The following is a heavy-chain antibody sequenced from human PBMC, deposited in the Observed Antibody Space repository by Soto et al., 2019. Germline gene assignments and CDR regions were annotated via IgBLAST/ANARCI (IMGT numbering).Heavy chain of an antibody. CDR1: GYTFTSYA. CDR2: INAGNGNT. CDR3: ARDGEYSSSWYGSYYYGMDV. J-gene: IGHJ6*02. V-gene: IGHV1-3*01. D-gene: IGHD6-13*01. Sequence: QVQLVQSGAEVKKPGASVKVSCKASGYTFTSYAMHWVRQAPGQRLEGMGWINAGNGNTKYSQKFQGRVTITRDTSASTAYMELSSLRSEDTAVYYCARDGEYSSSWYGSYYYGMDVWGQGTTVTVSS.